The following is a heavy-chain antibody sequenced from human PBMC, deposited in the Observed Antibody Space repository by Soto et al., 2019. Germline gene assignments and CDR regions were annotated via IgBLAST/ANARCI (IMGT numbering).Heavy chain of an antibody. D-gene: IGHD2-15*01. V-gene: IGHV1-8*01. J-gene: IGHJ4*02. CDR2: MNPNSGNT. CDR3: ARGVVVVAATPIVPDY. Sequence: QVQLVQSGAEVKKPGASVKVSCKASGYTFTSYDINWVRQATGQGLEWMGWMNPNSGNTGYAQKFQGRVTMTRNTSISTAYMELSSLRSEDTAVSYCARGVVVVAATPIVPDYWGQGTLVTVSS. CDR1: GYTFTSYD.